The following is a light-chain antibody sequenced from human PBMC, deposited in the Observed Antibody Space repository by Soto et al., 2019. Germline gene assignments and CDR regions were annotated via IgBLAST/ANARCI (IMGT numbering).Light chain of an antibody. CDR2: AAS. J-gene: IGKJ4*01. V-gene: IGKV1-39*01. Sequence: IQMTQSPSSLSASVGDRVTISCRASQTITSYLNWYQQKPGKPPKLLIYAASSLQSGVPSRFSGSGSVTDFTLTISSLQPEDFATYYCQQSYRTPLTFGGGTKVEIK. CDR3: QQSYRTPLT. CDR1: QTITSY.